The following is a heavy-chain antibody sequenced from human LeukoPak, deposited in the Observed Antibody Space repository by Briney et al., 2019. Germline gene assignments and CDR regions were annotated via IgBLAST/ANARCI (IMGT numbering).Heavy chain of an antibody. CDR2: VSYDESNK. CDR3: ANDYSNYYSYGMDV. Sequence: GRSLRLSCAASGFTFSSHGMHWARQAPGKGLEWVAVVSYDESNKEYADLAKGRFTISRDNSKNTLYLQMNSLRTEDTAVYYCANDYSNYYSYGMDVWGQGTTVTVSS. CDR1: GFTFSSHG. D-gene: IGHD3-10*01. J-gene: IGHJ6*02. V-gene: IGHV3-30*18.